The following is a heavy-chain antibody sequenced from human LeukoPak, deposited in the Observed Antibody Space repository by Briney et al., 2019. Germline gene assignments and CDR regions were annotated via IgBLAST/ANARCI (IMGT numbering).Heavy chain of an antibody. D-gene: IGHD3/OR15-3a*01. CDR2: IKHDDTEI. J-gene: IGHJ4*02. V-gene: IGHV3-7*01. CDR1: GFDFNKYW. CDR3: ARGGYYNFWTGLVDY. Sequence: GGSLRLSCAASGFDFNKYWMNWVRQAPGKGLEWVANIKHDDTEINYVDSVRGRFTVSRDNAKNSLYLQLNSLRHEDAAVYFCARGGYYNFWTGLVDYWGLGTRVTASS.